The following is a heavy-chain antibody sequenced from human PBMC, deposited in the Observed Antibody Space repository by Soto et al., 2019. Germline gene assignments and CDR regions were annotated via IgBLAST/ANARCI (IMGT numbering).Heavy chain of an antibody. J-gene: IGHJ5*02. D-gene: IGHD6-13*01. CDR2: IYYSGST. Sequence: ETLSLTCTVSGGSVSSYYWSWIRQPPGKGLEWIGYIYYSGSTNYNPSLKSRVTISVDTSKNQFSLKLSSVTAADTAVYYCARGAAPYSSSWYGWFDPWGQGTLVTVSS. CDR3: ARGAAPYSSSWYGWFDP. CDR1: GGSVSSYY. V-gene: IGHV4-59*02.